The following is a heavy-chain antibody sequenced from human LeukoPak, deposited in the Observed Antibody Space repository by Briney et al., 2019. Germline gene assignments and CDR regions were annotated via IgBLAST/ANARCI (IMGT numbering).Heavy chain of an antibody. CDR2: IYSGGST. J-gene: IGHJ5*02. V-gene: IGHV3-66*02. CDR1: GFTVSSNY. Sequence: GGSLRLSCAASGFTVSSNYMSWVRQAPGKGLEWVSVIYSGGSTYCADSVKGRFTISRDNSKNTLYLQMNSLRAEDTAVYYCARDFTYYYDSSGLDPWGQGTLITVSS. D-gene: IGHD3-22*01. CDR3: ARDFTYYYDSSGLDP.